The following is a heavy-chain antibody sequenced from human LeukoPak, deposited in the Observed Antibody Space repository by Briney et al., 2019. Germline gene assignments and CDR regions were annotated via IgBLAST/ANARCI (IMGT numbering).Heavy chain of an antibody. J-gene: IGHJ4*02. V-gene: IGHV3-21*01. CDR2: ISSSSSYI. D-gene: IGHD2-2*03. CDR1: GFTFSSYS. CDR3: ARVSSFGYPRRYFDY. Sequence: GGSLRLSCAASGFTFSSYSMNWVRQAPGKGLEWVSSISSSSSYIYYADSVKGRFTISRDNAKNSLYLQMNSLRAEDTAVYYCARVSSFGYPRRYFDYWGQGTLVTVSS.